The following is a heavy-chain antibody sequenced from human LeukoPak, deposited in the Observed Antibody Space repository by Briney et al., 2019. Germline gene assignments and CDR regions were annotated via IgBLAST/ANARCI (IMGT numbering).Heavy chain of an antibody. CDR2: ITSSSDYI. V-gene: IGHV3-21*01. J-gene: IGHJ5*02. CDR3: AREFKSGYGMWA. CDR1: GFTFSSYS. Sequence: GGSLRLSCTASGFTFSSYSMNWVHQAPGKGLEWVSSITSSSDYIYYADSVKGRFTISRDNAENSLHLHMNSLRAEDTAVYYCAREFKSGYGMWAWGQGTLVTVSS. D-gene: IGHD5-18*01.